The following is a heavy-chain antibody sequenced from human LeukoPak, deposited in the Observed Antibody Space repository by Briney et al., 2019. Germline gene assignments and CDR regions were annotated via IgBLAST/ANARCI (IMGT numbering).Heavy chain of an antibody. CDR3: ARDRVASGSGSWFDY. D-gene: IGHD3-10*01. CDR1: GGSISSYF. Sequence: SETLSLTCTVSGGSISSYFWNWIRQPPGKRLEWIGYMFYDGRTTYNPSLKSRITTSLDTSKNQFSLKLRPVTAADTAVYYCARDRVASGSGSWFDYWGQGILVTVSS. J-gene: IGHJ4*02. V-gene: IGHV4-59*01. CDR2: MFYDGRT.